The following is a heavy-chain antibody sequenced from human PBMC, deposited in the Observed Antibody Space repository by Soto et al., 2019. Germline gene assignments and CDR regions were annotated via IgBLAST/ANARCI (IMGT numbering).Heavy chain of an antibody. J-gene: IGHJ4*02. CDR3: ARHTMTAVTTFDH. CDR2: IYYSGSP. D-gene: IGHD4-17*01. CDR1: GASISTLTYN. Sequence: QLQLQESGPGLVKPSETLSLTCTVSGASISTLTYNWGWIRQPPGKGLEWIGNIYYSGSPYYNPSLKSRVTISVDTSKNQFSLRLRSVTAADTALYFCARHTMTAVTTFDHWGQGTLVTASS. V-gene: IGHV4-39*01.